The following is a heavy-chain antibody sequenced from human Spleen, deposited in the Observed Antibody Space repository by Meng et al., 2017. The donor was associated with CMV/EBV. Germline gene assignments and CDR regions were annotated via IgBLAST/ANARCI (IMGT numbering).Heavy chain of an antibody. V-gene: IGHV3-48*04. CDR3: ARDGSRHEYEFVY. J-gene: IGHJ4*02. D-gene: IGHD3-10*01. CDR2: IRGNDGTA. Sequence: GESLKISCAASGFTFSTYHMSWFRQAPGKGLEWVSRIRGNDGTASYSDSVKGRFTISRDNAKNSLYLQMNSLRAEDTAVYYCARDGSRHEYEFVYWGQGTLVTVSS. CDR1: GFTFSTYH.